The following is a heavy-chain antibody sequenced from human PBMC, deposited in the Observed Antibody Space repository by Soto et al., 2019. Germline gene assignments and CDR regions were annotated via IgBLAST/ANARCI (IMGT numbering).Heavy chain of an antibody. CDR2: ISYDGSNK. J-gene: IGHJ4*02. CDR3: ARDGGNIAVAGYFDY. Sequence: GGSLRLSCAASGFTFSSYAMHWVRQAPGKGLEWVAVISYDGSNKYYADSVKGRFTISRDNSKNTLYLQMNSLRAEDTAVYYCARDGGNIAVAGYFDYWGQGTLVTVSS. D-gene: IGHD6-19*01. CDR1: GFTFSSYA. V-gene: IGHV3-30-3*01.